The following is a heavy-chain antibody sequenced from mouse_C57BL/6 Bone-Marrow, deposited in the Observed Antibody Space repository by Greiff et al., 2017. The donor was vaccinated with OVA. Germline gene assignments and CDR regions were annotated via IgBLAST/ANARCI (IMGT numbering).Heavy chain of an antibody. CDR1: GFTFSDYG. Sequence: EVQLVESGGGLVKPGGSLKLSCAASGFTFSDYGMHWVRQAPEKGLEWVAYISSGSSTIYYADTVKGRFTISRDNAKNTLFLQMTSLRSEDTAMYYCAYGNYWYFDVWGTGTTVTVSS. CDR2: ISSGSSTI. D-gene: IGHD2-1*01. V-gene: IGHV5-17*01. CDR3: AYGNYWYFDV. J-gene: IGHJ1*03.